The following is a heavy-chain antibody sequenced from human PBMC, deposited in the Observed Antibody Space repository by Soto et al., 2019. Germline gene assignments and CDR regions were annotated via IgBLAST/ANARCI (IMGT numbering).Heavy chain of an antibody. CDR3: AHTWGLPFDY. CDR2: IYWNDDK. D-gene: IGHD3-16*01. V-gene: IGHV2-5*01. Sequence: QITLKESGPTLVKPTQTLTLTCTYSGFSLRTTGVGVGWIRQPPGKALEWLGIIYWNDDKRYSPSLKSRFTRTSDISKSQEVLTMTNMDPVDTGTYYCAHTWGLPFDYWGQGTLVIVSS. CDR1: GFSLRTTGVG. J-gene: IGHJ4*02.